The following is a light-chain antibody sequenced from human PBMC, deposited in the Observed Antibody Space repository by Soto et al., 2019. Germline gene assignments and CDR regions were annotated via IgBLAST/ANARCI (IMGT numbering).Light chain of an antibody. CDR1: SSNIGAGYD. CDR2: GNN. V-gene: IGLV1-40*01. CDR3: QSYDSGLRV. J-gene: IGLJ2*01. Sequence: QSVLTQPPSVSGAPGQRVIISCTRSSSNIGAGYDVHWYQQLPGTAPKLLIYGNNNRPSGVPDRFSGSKSGTSASLAITGLQAEDEGDYYCQSYDSGLRVFGGGTKLTVL.